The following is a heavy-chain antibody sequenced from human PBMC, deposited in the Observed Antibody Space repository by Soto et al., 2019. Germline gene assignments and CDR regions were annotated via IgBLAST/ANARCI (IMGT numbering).Heavy chain of an antibody. J-gene: IGHJ4*02. Sequence: SETLSLTCAVYGGSFSGYYWSWIRQPPGKGLEWIGEINHSGSTNYNPSLKSRVTISVDTSKNQFSLKLSSVTAADTAVYYFARDRPMYCSGGSCYSDYFDYWGQGTLVTVSS. CDR3: ARDRPMYCSGGSCYSDYFDY. CDR1: GGSFSGYY. CDR2: INHSGST. V-gene: IGHV4-34*01. D-gene: IGHD2-15*01.